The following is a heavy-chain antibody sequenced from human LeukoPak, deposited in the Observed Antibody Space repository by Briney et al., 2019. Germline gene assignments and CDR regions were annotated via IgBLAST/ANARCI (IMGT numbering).Heavy chain of an antibody. CDR1: GGSFSGYY. J-gene: IGHJ5*02. Sequence: SETLSLTCAVYGGSFSGYYWSWLRQPPGKGREWVGEINHSGRTNYNPSLKSRVTISVDTSKNQFSLKLSSVTAADTAVYYCARGAIAAAGTEWFDHWGQGTLVTVSS. CDR3: ARGAIAAAGTEWFDH. V-gene: IGHV4-34*01. CDR2: INHSGRT. D-gene: IGHD6-13*01.